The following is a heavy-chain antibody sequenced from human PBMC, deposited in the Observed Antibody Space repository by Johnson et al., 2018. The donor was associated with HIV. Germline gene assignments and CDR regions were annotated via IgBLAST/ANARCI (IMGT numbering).Heavy chain of an antibody. J-gene: IGHJ3*02. CDR3: ARPVFGVVASPMDAFGI. Sequence: VQLVESGGRVVRPGGSLRLSCVASGFTFDDFGMSWVRQAPGKGLEWVSIINWNGSRAYYVVSVKGRFTIYRDNAKNSLYLQMNSLRAEDTALYYCARPVFGVVASPMDAFGIWGQGTTVTVSS. CDR1: GFTFDDFG. D-gene: IGHD3-3*01. CDR2: INWNGSRA. V-gene: IGHV3-20*04.